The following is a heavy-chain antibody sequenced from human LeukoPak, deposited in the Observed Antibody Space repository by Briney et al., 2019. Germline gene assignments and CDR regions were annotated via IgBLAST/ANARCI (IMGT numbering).Heavy chain of an antibody. CDR1: GFTFDDYA. CDR2: ISWNSGSI. Sequence: GRSLRLSCAASGFTFDDYAMHWVRQAPGKGLEWVSGISWNSGSIGYADSVKGRFTISRDNAKNSLYLQMNSLRAEDTALCYCAKDINDWWEPSDAFDIWGQGTMVTVSS. CDR3: AKDINDWWEPSDAFDI. J-gene: IGHJ3*02. V-gene: IGHV3-9*01. D-gene: IGHD1-26*01.